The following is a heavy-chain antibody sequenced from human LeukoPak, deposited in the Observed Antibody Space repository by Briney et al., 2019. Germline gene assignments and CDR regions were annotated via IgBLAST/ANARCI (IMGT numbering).Heavy chain of an antibody. D-gene: IGHD6-6*01. J-gene: IGHJ4*02. CDR1: GFTFSSYD. V-gene: IGHV3-13*01. CDR3: ARGRFEYSSSTLTYYFDY. CDR2: IGTAGDT. Sequence: PGGSLRLSCAASGFTFSSYDMHWVRQAPGKGLEWVSAIGTAGDTYYPASVKGRFTISREKAKNSLYLQMNSLRAGDTAVYYCARGRFEYSSSTLTYYFDYWGQGTLVTVSS.